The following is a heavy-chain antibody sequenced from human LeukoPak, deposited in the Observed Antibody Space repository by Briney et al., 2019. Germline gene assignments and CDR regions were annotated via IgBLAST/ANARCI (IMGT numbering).Heavy chain of an antibody. CDR1: GFTFSSYS. CDR2: ISSSSSYI. J-gene: IGHJ3*02. D-gene: IGHD1-7*01. CDR3: ARDQSRYWNYGLAFDI. Sequence: GGSLRLSCAASGFTFSSYSMNWVRQVPGKGLEWVSSISSSSSYIYYADSVKGRFTISRDNAKNSLYLQMNSLRAEDTAVYYCARDQSRYWNYGLAFDIWGQGTMVTVSS. V-gene: IGHV3-21*01.